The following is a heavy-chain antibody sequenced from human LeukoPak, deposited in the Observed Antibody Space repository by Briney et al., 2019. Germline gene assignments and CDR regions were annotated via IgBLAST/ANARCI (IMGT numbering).Heavy chain of an antibody. D-gene: IGHD6-13*01. CDR2: IYYTGTT. Sequence: SETLSLTCTVSGGSISGTYYWSWIRQPPGKGLEWIGYIYYTGTTDSNPSLKSRVTISLDTSKNQFSLNLSSVTAADTAVYYCARTLVTAAAFRGRSNWFDPWGQGTLVTVSS. J-gene: IGHJ5*02. V-gene: IGHV4-59*08. CDR3: ARTLVTAAAFRGRSNWFDP. CDR1: GGSISGTYY.